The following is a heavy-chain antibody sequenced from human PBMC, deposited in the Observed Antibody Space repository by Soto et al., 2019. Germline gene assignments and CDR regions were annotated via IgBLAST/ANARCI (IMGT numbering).Heavy chain of an antibody. D-gene: IGHD3-16*01. CDR3: ARSQRGRTAFTFDY. V-gene: IGHV4-61*01. J-gene: IGHJ4*02. CDR1: GDSVSNDNYY. Sequence: QVQLQESGPGLVKPSETLSLTCAVSGDSVSNDNYYWSWIRQPPGKELEWIGYIYYSGTTNYNSYLKSRLSLSVDMSKNQFSLKLASVTAADTAVYFCARSQRGRTAFTFDYWGQGALVTVSS. CDR2: IYYSGTT.